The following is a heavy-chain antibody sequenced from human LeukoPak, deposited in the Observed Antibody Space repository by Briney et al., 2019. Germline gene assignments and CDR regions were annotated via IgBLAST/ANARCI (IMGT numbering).Heavy chain of an antibody. CDR2: IKADGSDK. J-gene: IGHJ6*02. D-gene: IGHD3-9*01. V-gene: IGHV3-7*01. CDR1: GFSFSSYW. Sequence: GGSLRLSCAASGFSFSSYWMTWVRQAPGKGPEWVANIKADGSDKYYVDSVKGRFTISRDNSKNTLYLQMSSLRAEDTAVYYCVKGMEDYDILTGVLDVWGQGTTVTVSS. CDR3: VKGMEDYDILTGVLDV.